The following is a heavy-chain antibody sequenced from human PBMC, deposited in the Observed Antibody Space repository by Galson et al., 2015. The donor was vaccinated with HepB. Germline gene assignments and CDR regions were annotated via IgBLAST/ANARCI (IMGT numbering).Heavy chain of an antibody. CDR3: TTRLQFLEWLTPY. V-gene: IGHV3-15*07. CDR2: IKSKTDGGTT. CDR1: GFTFINAW. Sequence: SLRLSCAGSGFTFINAWMSWVRQAPGKGLEWVGRIKSKTDGGTTDYAAPVKGRVTISRDDSKNTLYLQMNSLKTEDTAVYYCTTRLQFLEWLTPYWGQGTLVTVSS. J-gene: IGHJ4*02. D-gene: IGHD3-3*01.